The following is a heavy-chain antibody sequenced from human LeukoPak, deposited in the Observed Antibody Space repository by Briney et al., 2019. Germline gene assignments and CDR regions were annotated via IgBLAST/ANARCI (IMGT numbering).Heavy chain of an antibody. D-gene: IGHD6-13*01. Sequence: GGSLRLSCAASGFTFSSYSMNWVRQAPGKGLEWVSSISSSSSYIYYADSVKGRFTISRDNAKNSLYLQMNSLRAEDTAVYYCARESGIAAALDLWGQGTLVTVSS. J-gene: IGHJ5*02. V-gene: IGHV3-21*01. CDR1: GFTFSSYS. CDR3: ARESGIAAALDL. CDR2: ISSSSSYI.